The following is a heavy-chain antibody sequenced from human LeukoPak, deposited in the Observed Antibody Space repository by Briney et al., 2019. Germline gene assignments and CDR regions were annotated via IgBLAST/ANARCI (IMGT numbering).Heavy chain of an antibody. CDR1: GGSFSGYY. Sequence: TSETLSLTCAVYGGSFSGYYWSWIRQPPGKGLEWIGEINHSGSTNYNPSLESRVTISVDTSKNQFSLKLSSVTAADTAVYYCARRWRVFGVVIIPGPPIDYWGQGTLVTVSS. J-gene: IGHJ4*02. D-gene: IGHD3-3*01. CDR2: INHSGST. CDR3: ARRWRVFGVVIIPGPPIDY. V-gene: IGHV4-34*01.